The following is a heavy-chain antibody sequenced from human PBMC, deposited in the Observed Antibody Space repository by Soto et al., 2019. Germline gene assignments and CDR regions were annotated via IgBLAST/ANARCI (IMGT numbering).Heavy chain of an antibody. CDR1: GFTVSSNY. Sequence: GGSLRLSCAASGFTVSSNYMSWVRQAPGKGLEWVSVIYSGGSTYYADSVKGRFTISRDNSKNTLYLQMNSLRAEDTAVYYCARVPGYSGYGYDYWGQGTLVTVSS. D-gene: IGHD5-12*01. CDR3: ARVPGYSGYGYDY. J-gene: IGHJ4*02. V-gene: IGHV3-66*01. CDR2: IYSGGST.